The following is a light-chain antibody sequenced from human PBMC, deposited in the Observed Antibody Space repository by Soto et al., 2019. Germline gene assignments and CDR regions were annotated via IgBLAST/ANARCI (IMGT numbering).Light chain of an antibody. CDR1: SSNIGAGYD. CDR3: QSYDSSLSASV. J-gene: IGLJ2*01. Sequence: QLVLTQPPSVSGAPGQRVTISCTGSSSNIGAGYDVHWYQQLPGTAPKLLIYVNTNRPSGVPDRFSGSKSGTSASLAITGLQAEDEADYYCQSYDSSLSASVFGGGTKVTVL. V-gene: IGLV1-40*01. CDR2: VNT.